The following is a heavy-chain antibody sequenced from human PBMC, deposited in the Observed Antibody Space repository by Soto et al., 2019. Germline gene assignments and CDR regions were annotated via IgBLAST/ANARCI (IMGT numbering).Heavy chain of an antibody. CDR2: ISPNSGNT. CDR1: GYTFTRNG. CDR3: VKDRDSNSWPSRDV. Sequence: QVPLVQSGAEVKKPGASVNVSCKTSGYTFTRNGIIWVRQAPGQGLEWMGWISPNSGNTKYAQKLQGRVIMTTDTSTSTAYMELRSLRSDDTAVYYCVKDRDSNSWPSRDVWGPGTTVTVSS. D-gene: IGHD3-22*01. J-gene: IGHJ6*02. V-gene: IGHV1-18*01.